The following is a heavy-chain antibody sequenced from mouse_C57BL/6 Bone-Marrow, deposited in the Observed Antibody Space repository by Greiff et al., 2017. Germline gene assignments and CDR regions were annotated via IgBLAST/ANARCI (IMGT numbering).Heavy chain of an antibody. CDR1: GFTFSDYY. V-gene: IGHV5-12*01. D-gene: IGHD2-12*01. J-gene: IGHJ4*01. CDR3: ARHIVPYYAMDY. Sequence: EVQGVESGGGLVQPGGSLKLSCAASGFTFSDYYMYWVRQTPEKRLEWVAYISNGGGSTYYPDTVKGRFTISRDNAKNTLYLRMSRLKAEDTAMYYCARHIVPYYAMDYWGQGTSVTVSS. CDR2: ISNGGGST.